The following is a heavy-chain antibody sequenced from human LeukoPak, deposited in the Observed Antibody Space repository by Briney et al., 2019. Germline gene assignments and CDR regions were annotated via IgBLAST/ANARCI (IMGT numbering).Heavy chain of an antibody. J-gene: IGHJ6*02. CDR1: GGSISSYF. Sequence: SETLSLTCTVSGGSISSYFWTWIRQPPGKGLKWIGYIHDSGRPHYNPSLESRLTISVDTSKNQFSLKLSSVTAADTAVYYCARGGISGVAARRKFGDRYYYGMDVWGQGTTVTVSS. CDR3: ARGGISGVAARRKFGDRYYYGMDV. D-gene: IGHD6-6*01. V-gene: IGHV4-59*12. CDR2: IHDSGRP.